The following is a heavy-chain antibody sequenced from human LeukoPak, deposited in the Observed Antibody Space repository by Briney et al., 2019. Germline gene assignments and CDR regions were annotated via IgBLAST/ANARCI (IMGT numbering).Heavy chain of an antibody. Sequence: GSVKVSCKASGYTFTSYDIYGVRQATGQGVEWMGWMNPNSGNTGYAQKFQGRVTITRNTSISTAYMELSSLRSEDTAVYYCARLGDSSGYYGMDVWGQGTTVTVSS. CDR1: GYTFTSYD. CDR3: ARLGDSSGYYGMDV. D-gene: IGHD3-22*01. J-gene: IGHJ6*02. CDR2: MNPNSGNT. V-gene: IGHV1-8*01.